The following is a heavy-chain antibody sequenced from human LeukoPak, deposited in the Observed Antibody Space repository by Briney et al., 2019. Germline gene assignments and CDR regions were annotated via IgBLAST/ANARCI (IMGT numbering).Heavy chain of an antibody. CDR1: GYTFTSYA. J-gene: IGHJ4*02. D-gene: IGHD2-8*01. CDR3: ARGLAVNRRSIMVYAIAY. CDR2: INTNTGNP. V-gene: IGHV7-4-1*02. Sequence: ASVKVSCKASGYTFTSYAMNWVRQAPGQGLEWMGWINTNTGNPTYAQGFTGRFVFSLDTPVSTAYLQISSLKAEDTAVYYCARGLAVNRRSIMVYAIAYWGQGTLVTVSS.